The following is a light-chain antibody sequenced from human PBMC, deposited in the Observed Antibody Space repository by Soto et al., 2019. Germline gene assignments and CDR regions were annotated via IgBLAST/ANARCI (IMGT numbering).Light chain of an antibody. Sequence: DIVLTQSPGTLSLSPGERATLSCRASQSVSSKYLAWYQQKPGQPPRVLIYGTSIRATGIPERFSGGGSGTDFTLTIIRLESEDFAVYYCQQYGSSLFTFGPGTKVDFK. J-gene: IGKJ3*01. CDR1: QSVSSKY. V-gene: IGKV3-20*01. CDR3: QQYGSSLFT. CDR2: GTS.